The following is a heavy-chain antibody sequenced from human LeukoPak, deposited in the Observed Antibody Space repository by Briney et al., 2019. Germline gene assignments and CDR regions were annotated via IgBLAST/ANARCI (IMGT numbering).Heavy chain of an antibody. V-gene: IGHV3-11*01. CDR1: GFTFSDYY. CDR3: ARAGSYYGSGSYSVGY. J-gene: IGHJ4*02. CDR2: IISSGSTI. Sequence: GGSLRLSCAASGFTFSDYYMSWIRQAPGKGLEWVSYIISSGSTIYYADPVKGRFTISRDNDKNSLYLQMNSLRAEDTAVYYCARAGSYYGSGSYSVGYWGQGTLVTVSS. D-gene: IGHD3-10*01.